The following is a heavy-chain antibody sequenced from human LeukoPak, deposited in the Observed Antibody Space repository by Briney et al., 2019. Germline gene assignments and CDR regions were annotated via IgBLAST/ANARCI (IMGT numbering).Heavy chain of an antibody. CDR2: IKQDGSEK. J-gene: IGHJ6*03. CDR1: GLTFSSYS. D-gene: IGHD2-2*01. V-gene: IGHV3-7*01. Sequence: GGPLRLSCAASGLTFSSYSMNWVRQAPGKGLEWVANIKQDGSEKYYVDSVKGRFTISRDNAKNSLYLQMNSLRAEDTAVYYCARVRDCSSTSCYGVYYYYYMDVWGKGTTVTVSS. CDR3: ARVRDCSSTSCYGVYYYYYMDV.